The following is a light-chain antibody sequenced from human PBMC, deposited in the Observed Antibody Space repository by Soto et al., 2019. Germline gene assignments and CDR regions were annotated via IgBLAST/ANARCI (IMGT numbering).Light chain of an antibody. V-gene: IGKV3-20*01. CDR1: EDVDSG. CDR3: QQYGSSGT. J-gene: IGKJ1*01. Sequence: TLAPTELSVSHGKRVTLACWAREDVDSGLAWYQRKAGKAPRLLIYGASNRATGIPDRFSARGTEIDLALPIVVSAGTDFGVYYCQQYGSSGTFGQGTKVDI. CDR2: GAS.